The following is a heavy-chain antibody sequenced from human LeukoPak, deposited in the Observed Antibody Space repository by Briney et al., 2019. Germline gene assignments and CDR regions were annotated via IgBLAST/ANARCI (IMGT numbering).Heavy chain of an antibody. CDR1: GFTFSSYG. CDR2: ISYDGSNK. D-gene: IGHD6-13*01. CDR3: AKDLGSSWSGDY. V-gene: IGHV3-30*18. J-gene: IGHJ4*02. Sequence: GGSLRLYCAASGFTFSSYGMHWVRQAPGKGLEWVAVISYDGSNKYYADSVKGRFTISRDNSKNTLYLQMNSLRAEDTAVYYCAKDLGSSWSGDYWGQGTLVTVSS.